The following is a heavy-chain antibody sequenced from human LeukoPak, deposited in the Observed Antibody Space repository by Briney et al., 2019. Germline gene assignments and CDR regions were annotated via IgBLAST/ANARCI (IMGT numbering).Heavy chain of an antibody. CDR1: GGSISSYS. D-gene: IGHD6-19*01. CDR3: ARVEGGSGWYYFDY. V-gene: IGHV4-59*01. CDR2: IYYSGST. J-gene: IGHJ4*02. Sequence: SETLSLTCTVSGGSISSYSWSWIRQPPGKGLEWIGYIYYSGSTNYNPSLKSRVTISVDTSKNHFSLKLSSVTAADTAVYYCARVEGGSGWYYFDYWGQGTLVTVSS.